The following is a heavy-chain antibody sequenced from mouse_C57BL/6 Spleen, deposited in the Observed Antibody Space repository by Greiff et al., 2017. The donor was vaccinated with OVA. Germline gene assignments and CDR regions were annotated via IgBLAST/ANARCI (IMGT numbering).Heavy chain of an antibody. CDR1: GYTFTSYW. Sequence: QVQLQQPGAELVRPGSSVKLSCKASGYTFTSYWMHWVKQRPIQGLEWIGNIDPSDSETHYNQKFKDKATLTVDKSSSTAYMQLSSLTSEDSAVYYCTGEQAAQGFAYWGQGTLVTVSA. J-gene: IGHJ3*01. D-gene: IGHD3-2*02. CDR2: IDPSDSET. CDR3: TGEQAAQGFAY. V-gene: IGHV1-52*01.